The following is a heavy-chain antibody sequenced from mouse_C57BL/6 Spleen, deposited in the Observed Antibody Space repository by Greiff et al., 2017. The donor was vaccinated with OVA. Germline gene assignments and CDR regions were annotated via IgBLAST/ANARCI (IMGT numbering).Heavy chain of an antibody. CDR3: ARGGYYFDY. Sequence: EVQVVESGGGLVKPGGSLKLSCAASGFTFSSYTMSWVRQTPGKRLEWVATISGGGGNTYYPDSVKGRFTITRDNAKNTLYLQMSSLRSEDTALYYCARGGYYFDYWGQGTTLTVSS. CDR2: ISGGGGNT. CDR1: GFTFSSYT. J-gene: IGHJ2*01. V-gene: IGHV5-9*01. D-gene: IGHD3-1*01.